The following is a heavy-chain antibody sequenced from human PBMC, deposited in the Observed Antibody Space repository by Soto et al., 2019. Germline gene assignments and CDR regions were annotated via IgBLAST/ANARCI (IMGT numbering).Heavy chain of an antibody. D-gene: IGHD1-26*01. Sequence: GGSLRLSCAASGFTFSDYYMSWIRQAPGKGLEWVSYISSSSSYTNYADSVKGRFTISRDNAKNSLYLQMNSLRAEDTAVYYCARAGGSSYFDYWGQGTLVTAPQ. CDR2: ISSSSSYT. CDR1: GFTFSDYY. J-gene: IGHJ4*02. V-gene: IGHV3-11*06. CDR3: ARAGGSSYFDY.